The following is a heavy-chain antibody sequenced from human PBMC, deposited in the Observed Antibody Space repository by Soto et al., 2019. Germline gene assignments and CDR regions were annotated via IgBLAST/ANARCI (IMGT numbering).Heavy chain of an antibody. CDR3: ARAVSLGGAAAGYFGS. CDR2: ISYDGNTK. V-gene: IGHV3-30*09. J-gene: IGHJ4*02. Sequence: QVHLADSGGGVVQPGRSLRLSCAASGFTFSNYPMNWVRQAPGKGLEWVAVISYDGNTKHYADSVKGRCAISRDNPGNTQYLQMNSVGVEDTAVYYFARAVSLGGAAAGYFGSWGQGAQVTVTS. CDR1: GFTFSNYP. D-gene: IGHD6-25*01.